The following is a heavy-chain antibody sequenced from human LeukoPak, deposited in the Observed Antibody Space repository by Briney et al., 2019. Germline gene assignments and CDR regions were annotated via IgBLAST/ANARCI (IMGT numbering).Heavy chain of an antibody. Sequence: SETLSLTCTVSGGSISSSSYYWGWIRQPPGKGLEWIGEINHSGSTNYNLSLKSRVTISVDTSKNQFSLKLSSVTAADTAVYYCARGQGRVRIAARGRYDYWGQGTLVTVSS. V-gene: IGHV4-39*07. D-gene: IGHD6-6*01. J-gene: IGHJ4*02. CDR2: INHSGST. CDR1: GGSISSSSYY. CDR3: ARGQGRVRIAARGRYDY.